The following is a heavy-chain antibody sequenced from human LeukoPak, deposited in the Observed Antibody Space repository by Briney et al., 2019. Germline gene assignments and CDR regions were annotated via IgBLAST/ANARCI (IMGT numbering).Heavy chain of an antibody. V-gene: IGHV4-61*02. D-gene: IGHD2/OR15-2a*01. CDR3: ARVYLEGLFDP. J-gene: IGHJ5*02. CDR2: IYTSGST. Sequence: SETLSLTCTVSGGSISSSSYYWSWIRQPAGKGLEWIGRIYTSGSTNYNPSLKSRVTISVDTSKHQFSLKLSSVTAADTAVYYCARVYLEGLFDPWGQGTLVTVSS. CDR1: GGSISSSSYY.